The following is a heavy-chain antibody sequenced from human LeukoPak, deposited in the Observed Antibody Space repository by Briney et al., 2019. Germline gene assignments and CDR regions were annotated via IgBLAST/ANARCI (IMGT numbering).Heavy chain of an antibody. CDR2: INHSGST. D-gene: IGHD2-15*01. Sequence: SETLSLTCAVYGGSFSGYYWSWIRQPPGKGLEWIGEINHSGSTNYNPSLKSRVTISVDTSKNQFSLKLSSVTAADTAVYYCARGTQYCSGGSCSLNWFDPWGQGTLVTVSS. CDR1: GGSFSGYY. CDR3: ARGTQYCSGGSCSLNWFDP. J-gene: IGHJ5*02. V-gene: IGHV4-34*01.